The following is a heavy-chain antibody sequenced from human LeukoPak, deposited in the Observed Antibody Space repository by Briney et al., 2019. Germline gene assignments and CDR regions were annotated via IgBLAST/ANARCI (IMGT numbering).Heavy chain of an antibody. Sequence: SETLSLTCAVYGGSFSGYYWNWIRQPPGKGLEWIWEINHGGNTNYNPSLKSRVTISINTSKTQFSLKLSSVTAADTAVYYCARGRRFGAGSDYWGQGTLVTVSS. J-gene: IGHJ4*02. CDR2: INHGGNT. D-gene: IGHD3-10*01. CDR1: GGSFSGYY. V-gene: IGHV4-34*01. CDR3: ARGRRFGAGSDY.